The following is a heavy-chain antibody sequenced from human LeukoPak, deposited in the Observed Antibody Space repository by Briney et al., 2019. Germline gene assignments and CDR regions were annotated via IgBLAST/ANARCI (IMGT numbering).Heavy chain of an antibody. J-gene: IGHJ4*02. V-gene: IGHV4-34*01. D-gene: IGHD3-22*01. Sequence: TSETLSLTCAVYGGSFSGYYWSWIRQPPGKGLEWIGEINHSGSTNYNPSLKSRVTISVDTSKNQFSLKLSSVTAADTAVYYCASHSTDSSGYYYNYFDYWGQGTLVTVSS. CDR2: INHSGST. CDR3: ASHSTDSSGYYYNYFDY. CDR1: GGSFSGYY.